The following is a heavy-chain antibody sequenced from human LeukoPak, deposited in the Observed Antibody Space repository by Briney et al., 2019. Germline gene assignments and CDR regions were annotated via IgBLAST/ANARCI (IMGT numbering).Heavy chain of an antibody. V-gene: IGHV4-34*01. J-gene: IGHJ4*02. CDR1: GGSFSGYY. D-gene: IGHD1-26*01. Sequence: SETLSLTCAVYGGSFSGYYWSWIRQPPGKGLEWIGEINHSGSTNYNPSLKSRVTISVDTSKNQFSLKLSSVTAADTAVYYSARSYTKYYFDYWGQGTLVTVSS. CDR3: ARSYTKYYFDY. CDR2: INHSGST.